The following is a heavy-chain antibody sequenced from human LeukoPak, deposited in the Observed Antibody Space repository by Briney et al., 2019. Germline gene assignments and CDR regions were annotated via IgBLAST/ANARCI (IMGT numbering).Heavy chain of an antibody. D-gene: IGHD2-15*01. CDR1: GFMFSDYH. CDR2: IKQDGSEK. V-gene: IGHV3-7*01. J-gene: IGHJ4*02. CDR3: ARDHCSGGSCHDY. Sequence: GGSLRLSCAASGFMFSDYHMTWIRQAPGKGLEWVANIKQDGSEKYYVDSVKGRFTISRDNAKNSLYLQMNSLRAEDTAVYYCARDHCSGGSCHDYWGQGTLVTVSS.